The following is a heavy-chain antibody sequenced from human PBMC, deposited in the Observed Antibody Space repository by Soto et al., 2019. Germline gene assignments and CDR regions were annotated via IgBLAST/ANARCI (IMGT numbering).Heavy chain of an antibody. D-gene: IGHD1-7*01. CDR3: ARASITGTKGKGDYYYDYGMDV. CDR2: IIPIFGTA. V-gene: IGHV1-69*01. J-gene: IGHJ6*02. Sequence: QVQLVQSGAEVKKPGSSVKVSCKASGGTFSSYAISWVRQAPGQGLEWMGGIIPIFGTANYAQKFQGKVTITADESTSRAYLELSSLRSEDTAVYYCARASITGTKGKGDYYYDYGMDVWGQGTTVTACS. CDR1: GGTFSSYA.